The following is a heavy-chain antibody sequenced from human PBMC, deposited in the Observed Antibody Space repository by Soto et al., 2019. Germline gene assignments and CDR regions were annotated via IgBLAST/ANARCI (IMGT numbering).Heavy chain of an antibody. Sequence: PGGSLRLSCAASGFTFSSNWMSWVRQAPGKGLEWVANIKQDGSEKYYVDSVKGRFTISRDNAKNSLYLQMNSLRAEDAAVYYWAREGDGNWFDPWGQGTQVTVSS. J-gene: IGHJ5*02. CDR3: AREGDGNWFDP. D-gene: IGHD3-10*01. V-gene: IGHV3-7*03. CDR1: GFTFSSNW. CDR2: IKQDGSEK.